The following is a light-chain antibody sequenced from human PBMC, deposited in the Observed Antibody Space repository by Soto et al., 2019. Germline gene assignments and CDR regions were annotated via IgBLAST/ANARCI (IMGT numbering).Light chain of an antibody. CDR3: QQYGSSPPT. CDR1: QSVSRY. CDR2: GAS. V-gene: IGKV3-20*01. Sequence: ERVLTQPPLSLPLSPGETATLPCRASQSVSRYLAWYQQKPGQAPRLLIYGASSRATGTPDRFSGSGSGTDFTLTISSLEPEDFALYYCQQYGSSPPTFGQGTKVDIK. J-gene: IGKJ1*01.